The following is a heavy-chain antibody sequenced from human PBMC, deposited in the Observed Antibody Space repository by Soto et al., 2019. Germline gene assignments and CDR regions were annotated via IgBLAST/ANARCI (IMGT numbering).Heavy chain of an antibody. J-gene: IGHJ6*02. CDR3: AKDPNYYYYGMDV. CDR2: ISGSGGST. Sequence: AGSLRLSCAASRFTFSSYAMSWVRQAPGKGLEWVSAISGSGGSTYYADSVKGRFTISRDNSKNTLYLQMNSLRAEDTAVYYCAKDPNYYYYGMDVWGQGTTVTVSS. CDR1: RFTFSSYA. V-gene: IGHV3-23*01.